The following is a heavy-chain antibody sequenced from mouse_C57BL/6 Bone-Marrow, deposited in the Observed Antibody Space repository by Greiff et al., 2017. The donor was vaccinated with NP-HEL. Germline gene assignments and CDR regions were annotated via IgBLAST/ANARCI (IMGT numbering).Heavy chain of an antibody. CDR2: IHPNSGNT. J-gene: IGHJ4*01. V-gene: IGHV1-64*01. CDR3: ARYLDY. CDR1: GYTFTSYW. Sequence: QVLLQQPGAELVKPGASVKLSCKASGYTFTSYWMHWVKQRPGQGLEWIGMIHPNSGNTNYNEKFKNKATLTVDKSSSTAYMQLSSLTSEDSAVYYCARYLDYWGQGTSVTVSS.